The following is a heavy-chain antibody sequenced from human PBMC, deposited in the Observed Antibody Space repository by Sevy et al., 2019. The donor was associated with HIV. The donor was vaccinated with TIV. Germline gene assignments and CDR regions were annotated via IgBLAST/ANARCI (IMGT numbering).Heavy chain of an antibody. V-gene: IGHV1-18*04. Sequence: ASVMVSCKASGYTFTSYGISWVRQAPGQGLEWMGWISAYNGNTNYAQKLQGRVTMTTDTSTSTAYMELRSLRSDDTAVYYCARVRHSSGYYFPLDYWGQGTLVTVSS. CDR3: ARVRHSSGYYFPLDY. D-gene: IGHD3-22*01. CDR1: GYTFTSYG. CDR2: ISAYNGNT. J-gene: IGHJ4*02.